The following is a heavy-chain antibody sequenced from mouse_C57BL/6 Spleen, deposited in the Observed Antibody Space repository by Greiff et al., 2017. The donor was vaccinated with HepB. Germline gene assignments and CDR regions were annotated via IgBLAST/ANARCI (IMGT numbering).Heavy chain of an antibody. V-gene: IGHV1-19*01. Sequence: VQLKESGPVLVKPGASVKMSCKASGYTFTDYYMNWVKQSHGKSLEWIGVINPYNGGTSYNQKFKGKATLTVDKSSSTAYMELNSLTSEDSAVYYCARGTGPFAYWGQGTLVTVSA. D-gene: IGHD4-1*01. J-gene: IGHJ3*01. CDR3: ARGTGPFAY. CDR1: GYTFTDYY. CDR2: INPYNGGT.